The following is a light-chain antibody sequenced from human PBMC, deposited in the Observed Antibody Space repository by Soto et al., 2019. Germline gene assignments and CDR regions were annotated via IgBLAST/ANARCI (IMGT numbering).Light chain of an antibody. Sequence: DIQVTQSPPALSASVGDRVTITFRASQTISTWMAWYQQKPGKAPKLLVYDASTLQSGVASRFSGSGSGTEFTLIISGLQPDDSATYYCQQYNSYWTFGQGTKVDIK. CDR1: QTISTW. V-gene: IGKV1-5*01. CDR3: QQYNSYWT. CDR2: DAS. J-gene: IGKJ1*01.